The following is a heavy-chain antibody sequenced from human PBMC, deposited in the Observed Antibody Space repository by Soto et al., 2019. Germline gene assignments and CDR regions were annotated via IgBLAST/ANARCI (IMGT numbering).Heavy chain of an antibody. V-gene: IGHV1-69*01. CDR3: AKGTLWFGELLRSYYYYGMDV. J-gene: IGHJ6*02. CDR2: IIPIFGTA. D-gene: IGHD3-10*01. Sequence: QVQLVQSGAEVKKPGSSVKVSCKASGGTFSSYAISWVRQAPGQGLEWMGGIIPIFGTANYAQKFQGRVTITADESTSTAYMELSSLRSEDTAVYYCAKGTLWFGELLRSYYYYGMDVWGQGTTVTVSS. CDR1: GGTFSSYA.